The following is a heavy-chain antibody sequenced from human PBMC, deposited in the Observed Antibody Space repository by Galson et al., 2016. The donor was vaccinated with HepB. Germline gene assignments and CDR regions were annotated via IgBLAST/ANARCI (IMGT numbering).Heavy chain of an antibody. D-gene: IGHD4-11*01. V-gene: IGHV3-23*01. CDR2: ISGSGIHT. CDR1: GFSFGSYG. J-gene: IGHJ4*02. CDR3: AKGNTVPDY. Sequence: SLRLSCAASGFSFGSYGMSWVRQAPGKGLEWVSTISGSGIHTFYGDAVKGRFTISRDNSRNTPYLQMRTLRVEDTAVYYCAKGNTVPDYWGQGTLVTVSS.